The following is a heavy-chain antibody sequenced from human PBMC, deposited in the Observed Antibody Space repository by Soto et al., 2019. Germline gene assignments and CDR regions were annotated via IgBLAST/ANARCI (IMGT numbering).Heavy chain of an antibody. J-gene: IGHJ1*01. CDR3: ATSIAVAGEYFQH. CDR2: ISYDGSNK. D-gene: IGHD6-19*01. CDR1: GFTFSKDA. V-gene: IGHV3-30-3*01. Sequence: QVQLVEPGGGVVQPGRSLRLSCAASGFTFSKDAMHWVRQAPGKGLEWVAVISYDGSNKYYVDSVKGRFTISRDNSKNTLYLQMNSLRAEDTAVYYCATSIAVAGEYFQHWGQGTLVTVSS.